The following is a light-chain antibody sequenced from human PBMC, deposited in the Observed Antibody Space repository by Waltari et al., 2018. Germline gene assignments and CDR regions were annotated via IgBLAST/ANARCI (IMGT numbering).Light chain of an antibody. CDR2: YDS. V-gene: IGLV3-21*04. CDR3: QVWDSASDHPAVV. CDR1: VNGTRS. J-gene: IGLJ2*01. Sequence: SHVLSQPPSVSVAPGETPRITCGGDVNGTRSLNWYRQKAGQAPVLVIRYDSDRPAGIPERFSGSKSGNTATLTISRVEGGDEADYYCQVWDSASDHPAVVFGGGTKVTVL.